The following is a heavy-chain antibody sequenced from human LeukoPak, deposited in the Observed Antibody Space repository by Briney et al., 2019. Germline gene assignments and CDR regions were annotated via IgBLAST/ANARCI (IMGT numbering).Heavy chain of an antibody. J-gene: IGHJ4*02. CDR2: INQDGSEK. CDR3: ARVFLTETADY. V-gene: IGHV3-7*01. D-gene: IGHD1-7*01. CDR1: GFAFSNYW. Sequence: GGSLRLSCAASGFAFSNYWMSWVRQAPGKGLEWVANINQDGSEKYYVDSLKGRFTISRDNAKSSLYLQMNSLRAEDTAVYYCARVFLTETADYWGQGTLVTVSS.